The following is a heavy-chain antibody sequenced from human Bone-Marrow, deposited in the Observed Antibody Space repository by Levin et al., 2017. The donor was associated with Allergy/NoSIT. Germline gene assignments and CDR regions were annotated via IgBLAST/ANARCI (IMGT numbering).Heavy chain of an antibody. CDR2: IHYSGAT. V-gene: IGHV4-59*01. CDR1: GGSISGYY. CDR3: ARHYASGTYPLDY. D-gene: IGHD3-10*01. Sequence: KTSETLSLTCTVSGGSISGYYWSWIRQPPGKGLEWIAHIHYSGATNYNPSLKSRVTVSVDTSKNQFSLKLTSVTAADTAVYYCARHYASGTYPLDYWGQGTLVTVSS. J-gene: IGHJ4*02.